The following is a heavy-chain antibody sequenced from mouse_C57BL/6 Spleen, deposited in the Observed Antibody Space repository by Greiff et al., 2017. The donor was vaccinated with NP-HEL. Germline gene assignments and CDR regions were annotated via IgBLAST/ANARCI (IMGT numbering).Heavy chain of an antibody. CDR2: IDPSDSYT. D-gene: IGHD3-1*01. J-gene: IGHJ3*01. V-gene: IGHV1-69*01. CDR1: GYTFTSYW. Sequence: QVQLQQPGAELVMPGASVKLSCKASGYTFTSYWMHWVKQRPGQGLEWIGEIDPSDSYTNYNQKFKGKSTLTVDKSSSTAYMQLSSLTSEDSAVYYCARGGGSGYSWFAYWGKGTLVTVSA. CDR3: ARGGGSGYSWFAY.